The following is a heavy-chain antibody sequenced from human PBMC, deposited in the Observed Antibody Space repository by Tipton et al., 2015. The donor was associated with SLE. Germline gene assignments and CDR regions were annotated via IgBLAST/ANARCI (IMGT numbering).Heavy chain of an antibody. Sequence: TLSLTCTVSGGSISSYYWNWIRQPPGKGLEWIGYIYSSGTTNYNPPLKSRVTIPVDTPKNQFSLKLSSVIAADTAVYYCARAAYYYAFYDYGGQGTLVTVSS. CDR2: IYSSGTT. CDR3: ARAAYYYAFYDY. D-gene: IGHD3-10*01. V-gene: IGHV4-59*08. CDR1: GGSISSYY. J-gene: IGHJ4*02.